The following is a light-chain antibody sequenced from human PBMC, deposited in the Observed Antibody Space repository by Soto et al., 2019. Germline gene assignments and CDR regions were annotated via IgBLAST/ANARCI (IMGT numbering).Light chain of an antibody. CDR1: QSIIIY. CDR3: QQTYTAPRT. J-gene: IGKJ1*01. CDR2: GAS. Sequence: DIQMTQSPSSLSASVGDRVTITCRASQSIIIYLNWYQQQPGKAPRLLIYGASTLQTGVPSRFSGSGSMTDFTLTTSDLQPEDFATYYCQQTYTAPRTFGQGTKVDI. V-gene: IGKV1-39*01.